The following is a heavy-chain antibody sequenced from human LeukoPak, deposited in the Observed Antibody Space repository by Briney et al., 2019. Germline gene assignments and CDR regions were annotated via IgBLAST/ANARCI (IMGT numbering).Heavy chain of an antibody. V-gene: IGHV3-11*04. Sequence: GRSLRLSCAATGFTFSDYYMSWISQAPGKGLERVSYISSSSSTIYYADSVKGRFTISRDNAKNSLYLQMNSLRAEDTAVYYCARDKLERTNDAFDIWGQGTMVTVSS. J-gene: IGHJ3*02. D-gene: IGHD1-1*01. CDR2: ISSSSSTI. CDR1: GFTFSDYY. CDR3: ARDKLERTNDAFDI.